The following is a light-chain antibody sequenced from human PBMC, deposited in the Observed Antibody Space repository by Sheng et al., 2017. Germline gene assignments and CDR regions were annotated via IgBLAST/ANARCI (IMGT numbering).Light chain of an antibody. V-gene: IGKV1-NL1*01. J-gene: IGKJ2*03. CDR2: GAS. CDR3: QQCNSYPYS. Sequence: DIQMTQSPSSLSASVGDRGTITCRASQGISNSLAWYQQKPGKAPKLLLYGASRLASGVPPRFSGSGSGTEFTLTISSLQPDDFATYYCQQCNSYPYSFGQGTKLEIK. CDR1: QGISNS.